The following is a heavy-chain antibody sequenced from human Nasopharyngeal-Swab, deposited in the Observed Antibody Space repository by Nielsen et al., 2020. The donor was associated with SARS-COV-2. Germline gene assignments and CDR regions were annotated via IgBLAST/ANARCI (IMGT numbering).Heavy chain of an antibody. V-gene: IGHV1-69*04. J-gene: IGHJ4*02. Sequence: SMKVSCKASGGTFSSYAISWVRQAPGQGLEWMGRIIPILGIANYAQKFQGRVTITADKSTSTAYMELSSLRSEDTAVYYCASTSAGVVVAATPFDYWGQGTLVTVSS. CDR3: ASTSAGVVVAATPFDY. D-gene: IGHD2-15*01. CDR1: GGTFSSYA. CDR2: IIPILGIA.